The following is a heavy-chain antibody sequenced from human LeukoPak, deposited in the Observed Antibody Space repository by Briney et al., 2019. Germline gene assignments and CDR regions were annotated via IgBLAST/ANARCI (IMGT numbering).Heavy chain of an antibody. Sequence: SETLSLTCTVSGGSISSSSYYWGWIRQPPGKGLEWIGSIYYSGSTYYNPSLKSRVTISVDTSKNQFSLKLSSVTAADTAVYYCARDGLGYYDSSGYYEGGAFDIWGQGTMVAVSS. CDR1: GGSISSSSYY. D-gene: IGHD3-22*01. CDR2: IYYSGST. V-gene: IGHV4-39*07. CDR3: ARDGLGYYDSSGYYEGGAFDI. J-gene: IGHJ3*02.